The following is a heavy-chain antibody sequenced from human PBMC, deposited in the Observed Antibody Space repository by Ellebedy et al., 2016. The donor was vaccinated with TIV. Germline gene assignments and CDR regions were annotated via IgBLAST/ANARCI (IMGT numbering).Heavy chain of an antibody. CDR2: LSRSDDST. V-gene: IGHV3-23*01. CDR3: ARGGVVGPYGMDV. D-gene: IGHD1-26*01. J-gene: IGHJ6*02. CDR1: GFTFSNYA. Sequence: PGGSLRLSCAASGFTFSNYAMSWVRQAPGKGLEWVSALSRSDDSTSYADSVKGRFTISRDNSKNPLYLQMNSLRAEDTAVYYCARGGVVGPYGMDVWGQGTTVTVSS.